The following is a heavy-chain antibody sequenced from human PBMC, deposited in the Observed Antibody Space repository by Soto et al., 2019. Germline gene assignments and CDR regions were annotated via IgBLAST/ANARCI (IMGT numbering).Heavy chain of an antibody. CDR1: GGTFSSYA. D-gene: IGHD3-22*01. V-gene: IGHV1-69*06. CDR2: IIPIFGTA. CDR3: LGEVHDYYDSSGYYASVDY. Sequence: SVKVSCKASGGTFSSYAISWVRQAPGQGLEWMGGIIPIFGTANYAQKFQGRVTITADKSTSTAYMELSSLRSEDTAVYYCLGEVHDYYDSSGYYASVDYWGQGTLVTVYS. J-gene: IGHJ4*02.